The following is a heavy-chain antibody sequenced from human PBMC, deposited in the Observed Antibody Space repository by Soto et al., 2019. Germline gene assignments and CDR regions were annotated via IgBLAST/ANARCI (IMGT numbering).Heavy chain of an antibody. CDR2: ISSGSSTI. J-gene: IGHJ4*02. D-gene: IGHD5-12*01. CDR3: ASGGGYSGYELVDY. CDR1: GFTFSSYS. Sequence: EVQLVESGGGLVQPGGSLRLSCAASGFTFSSYSMNWVRQAPGKGPEWVSCISSGSSTIYYADSVKGRFTTSRDNAKNSLYLQMNSLRDEDTAVYYCASGGGYSGYELVDYWGQGTLVTVSS. V-gene: IGHV3-48*02.